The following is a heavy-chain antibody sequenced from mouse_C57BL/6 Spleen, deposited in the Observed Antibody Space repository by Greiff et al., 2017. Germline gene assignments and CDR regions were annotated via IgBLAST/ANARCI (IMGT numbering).Heavy chain of an antibody. Sequence: EVKLMESGGGLVKPGASLKLSCAASGFTFSDYGMHWVRQAPEKGLEWVAYISSGSSTIYYADTVKGRFTISRDNAKNTLFLHMTSLRAEDTAMYYCARNAHAMDYWGQGTSVTVSS. CDR2: ISSGSSTI. J-gene: IGHJ4*01. CDR3: ARNAHAMDY. V-gene: IGHV5-17*01. CDR1: GFTFSDYG.